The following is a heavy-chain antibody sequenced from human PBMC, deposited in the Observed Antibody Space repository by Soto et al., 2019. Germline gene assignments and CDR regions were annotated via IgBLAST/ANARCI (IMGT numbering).Heavy chain of an antibody. CDR1: GGSINDFY. V-gene: IGHV4-59*01. CDR2: IYYSGST. J-gene: IGHJ4*02. CDR3: ARVGGVAARTFDC. D-gene: IGHD6-6*01. Sequence: SETLSLNCTVSGGSINDFYWSWIRQPPGKGLEWIGYIYYSGSTDYNPSLKGRVTISVDTSKNQFSLKLRSVTAADTAVYYCARVGGVAARTFDCWGQGTLVTVSS.